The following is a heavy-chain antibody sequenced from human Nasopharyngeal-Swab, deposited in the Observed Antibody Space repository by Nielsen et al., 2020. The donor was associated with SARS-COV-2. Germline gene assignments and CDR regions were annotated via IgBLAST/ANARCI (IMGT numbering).Heavy chain of an antibody. D-gene: IGHD2-2*01. CDR2: IYYSGST. J-gene: IGHJ6*03. Sequence: WIRQPPGKGLEWIGYIYYSGSTNYNPSLKSRVTISVDTSKNQFSLKLSSGTAADTAVYYCARGVGDYYYYMDVWGKGTTVTVSS. CDR3: ARGVGDYYYYMDV. V-gene: IGHV4-59*01.